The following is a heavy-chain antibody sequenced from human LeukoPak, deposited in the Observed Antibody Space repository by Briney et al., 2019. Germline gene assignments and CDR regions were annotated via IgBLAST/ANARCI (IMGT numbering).Heavy chain of an antibody. D-gene: IGHD3-22*01. CDR1: GGSISSYY. CDR3: ARAKVYYYDSSGYWRSHAFDI. Sequence: SETLSPTCTVSGGSISSYYWSWIRQPPGKGLEWIGEINHSGSTNYNPSLKSRVTISVDTSKNQFSLKLSSVTAADTAVYYCARAKVYYYDSSGYWRSHAFDIWGQGTMVTVSS. CDR2: INHSGST. V-gene: IGHV4-34*01. J-gene: IGHJ3*02.